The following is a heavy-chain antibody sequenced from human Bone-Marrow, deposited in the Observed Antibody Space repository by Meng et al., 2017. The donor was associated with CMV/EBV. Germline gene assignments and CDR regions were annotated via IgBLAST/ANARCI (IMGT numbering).Heavy chain of an antibody. CDR2: IKSKTDGGTT. D-gene: IGHD2-2*01. J-gene: IGHJ4*02. CDR1: GFTFSNAW. Sequence: GESLKISCAASGFTFSNAWMSWVRQAPGKGLEWVGRIKSKTDGGTTDYAAPVKGRFTISRDDSKNTLYLQMNSLKTEDTAVYYCSTVVPAALYYFDNWGQGTLVTVSS. CDR3: STVVPAALYYFDN. V-gene: IGHV3-15*01.